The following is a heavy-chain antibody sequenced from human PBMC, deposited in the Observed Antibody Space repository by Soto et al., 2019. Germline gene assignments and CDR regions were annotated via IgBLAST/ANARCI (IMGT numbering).Heavy chain of an antibody. J-gene: IGHJ4*02. Sequence: QITLKESGPTLVKPTQTLTLTCTFSGFSLSTSGVGVGWIRQPPGKALEWLALIYWDDDKRYSPSLKSRLTITKDTSKNQVVLTMTNMDPVDTATYYCAHRMGPWFGELLHNFDYWGQGTLVTVSS. D-gene: IGHD3-10*01. CDR3: AHRMGPWFGELLHNFDY. CDR2: IYWDDDK. V-gene: IGHV2-5*02. CDR1: GFSLSTSGVG.